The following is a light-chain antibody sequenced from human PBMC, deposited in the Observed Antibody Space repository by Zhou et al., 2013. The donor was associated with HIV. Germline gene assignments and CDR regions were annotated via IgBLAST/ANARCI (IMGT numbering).Light chain of an antibody. V-gene: IGKV1-27*01. CDR1: QGISNY. J-gene: IGKJ5*01. CDR3: QKYNSAPLIT. Sequence: DIQMTQSPSSLSASVGDRVTITCRASQGISNYLAWYQQKPGKVPKLLIFGGSTLHSGVPSRFSGSGSGTDFTLTISSLQPEDVATYYCQKYNSAPLITFGQGTRLEIK. CDR2: GGS.